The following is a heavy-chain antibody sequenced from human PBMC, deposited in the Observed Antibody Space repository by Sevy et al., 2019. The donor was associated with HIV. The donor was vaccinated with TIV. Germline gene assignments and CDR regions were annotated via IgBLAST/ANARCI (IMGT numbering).Heavy chain of an antibody. V-gene: IGHV1-18*01. CDR1: GYTFTSYG. CDR2: ISAYNGNT. Sequence: ASVKVSCKASGYTFTSYGISWVRQAPGQGLEWMGWISAYNGNTNYAQKLQGRVTMTTDTSTSTAYMELRSLRSDDTAVYYCARDPCYSGSYYCYSDYWGQGTLVTVSS. CDR3: ARDPCYSGSYYCYSDY. J-gene: IGHJ4*02. D-gene: IGHD1-26*01.